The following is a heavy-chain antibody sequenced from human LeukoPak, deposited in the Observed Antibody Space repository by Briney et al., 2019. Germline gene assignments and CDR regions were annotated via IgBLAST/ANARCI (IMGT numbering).Heavy chain of an antibody. Sequence: ASVKVSCKAAGYTFSSYDINWVRQAPGQGLEWMGWMNPSSGNTGYTQKLQGRVTMTRDTSISTAYMELSSLRSEDTALYYCARMRGYTYGSWYLDLGGRDTLVTVSA. J-gene: IGHJ2*01. CDR1: GYTFSSYD. CDR2: MNPSSGNT. CDR3: ARMRGYTYGSWYLDL. V-gene: IGHV1-8*01. D-gene: IGHD5-18*01.